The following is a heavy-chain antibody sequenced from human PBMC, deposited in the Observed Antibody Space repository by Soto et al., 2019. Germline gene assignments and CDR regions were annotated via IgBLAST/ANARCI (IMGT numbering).Heavy chain of an antibody. V-gene: IGHV1-69*02. CDR2: IIPILGIA. Sequence: QVQLVQSGAEVKKPGSSVKVSCKASGGTFSSYTISWVRQAPGQGLEWMGRIIPILGIANYAQKFQGRVTITAYKSTSTAYMELSSLRSEDTAVYYCASETTHAGFDPWGQGTLVTVSS. CDR3: ASETTHAGFDP. J-gene: IGHJ5*02. CDR1: GGTFSSYT. D-gene: IGHD1-1*01.